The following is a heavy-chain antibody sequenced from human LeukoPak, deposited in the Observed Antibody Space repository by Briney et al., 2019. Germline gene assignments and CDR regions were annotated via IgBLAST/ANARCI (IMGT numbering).Heavy chain of an antibody. CDR1: GFTFSAYG. J-gene: IGHJ3*02. Sequence: GGSLRLSCAASGFTFSAYGMNWVRQAPGKGLEWVSSISSNSGYTYYAESVKGRFTVSRDNAKNSLYLQMNSLRAEDTAVYYCARDGYCGGTCSSPYEDAFDIWGQGTLVTVSS. CDR3: ARDGYCGGTCSSPYEDAFDI. D-gene: IGHD2-2*03. CDR2: ISSNSGYT. V-gene: IGHV3-21*01.